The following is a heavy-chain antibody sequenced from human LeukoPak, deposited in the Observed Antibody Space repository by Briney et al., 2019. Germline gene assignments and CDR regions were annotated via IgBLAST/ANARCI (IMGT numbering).Heavy chain of an antibody. CDR3: AKTTTVTKVGFDY. CDR2: INPSGGST. CDR1: GYTFTSYH. V-gene: IGHV1-46*01. Sequence: ASVKVSCKASGYTFTSYHMHWVRQAPGQGLEWMGIINPSGGSTNYAQRFRGRVTMTRDMSTGTVYMELSSLRSEDTAVYYCAKTTTVTKVGFDYWGQGTLVTVSS. J-gene: IGHJ4*02. D-gene: IGHD4-17*01.